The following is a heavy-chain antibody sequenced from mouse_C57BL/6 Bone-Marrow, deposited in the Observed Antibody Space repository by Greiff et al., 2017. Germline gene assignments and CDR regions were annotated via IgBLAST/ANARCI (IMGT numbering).Heavy chain of an antibody. CDR1: GFTFSSYA. Sequence: VHLVESGEGLVKPGGSLKLSCAASGFTFSSYALSWVRQTPEKRLEWVAYISSGGEYIYYADTVKGRCTISRDNARNTLYLQMVSLKSEDKAMYYCTRDGNPWLAYWGQGTLVTVSA. CDR2: ISSGGEYI. CDR3: TRDGNPWLAY. V-gene: IGHV5-9-1*02. J-gene: IGHJ3*01. D-gene: IGHD2-3*01.